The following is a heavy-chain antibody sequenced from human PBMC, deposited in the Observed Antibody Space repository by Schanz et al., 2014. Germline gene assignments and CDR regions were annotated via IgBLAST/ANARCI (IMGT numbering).Heavy chain of an antibody. CDR1: GFTFSSYA. Sequence: VQLVESGGGVVQPGRSLRLSCAASGFTFSSYALHWVRQAPGKGLEWVSALSEGGGGTHYADSVKGRFTISSDNSKSTLYLQMSSLRAEDTAVYYCAKSQGSSFDSWGQGTLVTVSS. CDR3: AKSQGSSFDS. V-gene: IGHV3-23*04. D-gene: IGHD6-13*01. J-gene: IGHJ4*02. CDR2: LSEGGGGT.